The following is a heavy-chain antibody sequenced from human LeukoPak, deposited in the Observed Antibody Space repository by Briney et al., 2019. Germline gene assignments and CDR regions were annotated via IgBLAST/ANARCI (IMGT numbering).Heavy chain of an antibody. CDR2: ISGNNDNP. Sequence: ASVKVSCKTSGYTFSNFGISWVRQAPGQGLEWMGWISGNNDNPNYGQKFQGRFTMTTDSSTSTAYMELRNLRSDDTAVYYCARASGVATVNDVFDIWGQGTMVTVSS. J-gene: IGHJ3*02. D-gene: IGHD4-17*01. V-gene: IGHV1-18*01. CDR3: ARASGVATVNDVFDI. CDR1: GYTFSNFG.